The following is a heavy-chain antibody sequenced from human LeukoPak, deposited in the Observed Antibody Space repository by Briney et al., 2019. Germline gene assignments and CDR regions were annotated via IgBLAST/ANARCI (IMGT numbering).Heavy chain of an antibody. V-gene: IGHV4-59*01. CDR3: ARGRNYFDY. Sequence: KTSETLSLTCTVSGGSISVFYWSWIRQPPGKGLEWIGFIYYTGSTNYNPSLKSRVTISVDTSKNQFSLKLSSVTAADTAVYYCARGRNYFDYWGQGTLVTVSS. CDR1: GGSISVFY. CDR2: IYYTGST. J-gene: IGHJ4*02.